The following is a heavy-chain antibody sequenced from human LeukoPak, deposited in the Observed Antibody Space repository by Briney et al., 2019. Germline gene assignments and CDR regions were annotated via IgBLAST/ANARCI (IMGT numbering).Heavy chain of an antibody. CDR3: ARHNEGIYFDY. D-gene: IGHD2-8*01. CDR2: IYYSGST. Sequence: SETLSLTCTVSGGSISSSSYYWGWIRPPPGKGLEWIGSIYYSGSTYYNPSLKSRVTISVDTSKNQFSLKLSSVTAADTAVYYCARHNEGIYFDYWGQGTLVTVSS. V-gene: IGHV4-39*01. CDR1: GGSISSSSYY. J-gene: IGHJ4*02.